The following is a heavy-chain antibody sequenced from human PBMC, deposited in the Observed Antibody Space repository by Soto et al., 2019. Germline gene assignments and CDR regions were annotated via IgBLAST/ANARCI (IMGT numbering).Heavy chain of an antibody. CDR3: ATFWSGYYYAFDI. J-gene: IGHJ3*02. Sequence: GGSLSLSCAASGFTFSDHYMDWVRQAPGKGLEWVGRTRNKANSYTTEYAASVKGRFTISRDDSKNSLYLQMNSMKTEDTALYYCATFWSGYYYAFDIWDQGTMVTVSS. CDR1: GFTFSDHY. CDR2: TRNKANSYTT. D-gene: IGHD3-3*01. V-gene: IGHV3-72*01.